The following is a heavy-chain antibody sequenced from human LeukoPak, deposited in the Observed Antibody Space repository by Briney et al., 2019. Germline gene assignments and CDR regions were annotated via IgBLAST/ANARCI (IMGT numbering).Heavy chain of an antibody. D-gene: IGHD3-9*01. CDR2: ISYDGSNK. J-gene: IGHJ4*02. Sequence: GGSLRLSCAASGFTFSSYAMHWVREAPGKGLEGVAVISYDGSNKYYADSVKGRFTISRDNSKNTLYLQMNSLRAEQTAVYYCARDLYDILPDWTLSYWGQGNLVTVSS. CDR1: GFTFSSYA. CDR3: ARDLYDILPDWTLSY. V-gene: IGHV3-30-3*01.